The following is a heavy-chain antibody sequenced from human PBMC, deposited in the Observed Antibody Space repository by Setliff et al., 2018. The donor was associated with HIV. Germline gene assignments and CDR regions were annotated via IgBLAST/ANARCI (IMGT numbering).Heavy chain of an antibody. J-gene: IGHJ4*02. V-gene: IGHV4-38-2*02. CDR3: ARDGRDSSSWYNYYFDD. D-gene: IGHD6-13*01. Sequence: SETLSLTCTVSGYSITSGYSWGWIRQSPGKGLEWIGHIYTSGSTNYNPSLKSRVTISVDTSKNQFSLKLSSVTAADTAVYYCARDGRDSSSWYNYYFDDWGQGTLVTVSS. CDR1: GYSITSGYS. CDR2: IYTSGST.